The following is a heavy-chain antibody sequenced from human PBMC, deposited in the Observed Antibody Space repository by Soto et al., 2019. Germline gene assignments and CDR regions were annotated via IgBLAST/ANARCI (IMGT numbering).Heavy chain of an antibody. D-gene: IGHD5-18*01. CDR2: IKSKTDGGTT. J-gene: IGHJ3*02. CDR3: TTDSDRGYSYGYVAAFDI. CDR1: GFTFSNAW. V-gene: IGHV3-15*01. Sequence: PGGSLRLSCAASGFTFSNAWMSWVRQAPGKGLEWVGRIKSKTDGGTTDYAAPVKGRFTISRDDSKNTLYLQMNSLKTEDTAVYYCTTDSDRGYSYGYVAAFDIWGQGTMVTVSS.